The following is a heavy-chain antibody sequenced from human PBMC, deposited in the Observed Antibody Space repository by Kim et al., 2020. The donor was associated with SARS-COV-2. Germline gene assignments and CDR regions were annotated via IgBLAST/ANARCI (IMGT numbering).Heavy chain of an antibody. CDR1: GYTFTGYY. D-gene: IGHD6-19*01. V-gene: IGHV1-2*06. CDR3: ARVRITSIAVAGTIDY. Sequence: ASVKVSCKASGYTFTGYYMHWVRQAPGQGLEWMGRINPNSGGTNYAQKFQGRVTMTRDTSISTAYMELSRLRSDDTAVYYCARVRITSIAVAGTIDYWGQGTLVTVSS. CDR2: INPNSGGT. J-gene: IGHJ4*02.